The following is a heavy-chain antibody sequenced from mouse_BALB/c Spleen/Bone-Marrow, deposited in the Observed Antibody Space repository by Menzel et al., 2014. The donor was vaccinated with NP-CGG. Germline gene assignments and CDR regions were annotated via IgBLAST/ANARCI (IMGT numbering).Heavy chain of an antibody. CDR2: IDPSDSYT. CDR1: GYTFTSYW. CDR3: TRQTARATSLDY. Sequence: VQLQQSGAELVKPGASVKMSCKASGYTFTSYWMHWVKQRPGQGLEWIGVIDPSDSYTSYNQKSKGKATLTVDTSSSTAYMQLSSLTSEDSAVYFCTRQTARATSLDYWGQGTTLTVSS. V-gene: IGHV1S127*01. J-gene: IGHJ2*01. D-gene: IGHD3-2*01.